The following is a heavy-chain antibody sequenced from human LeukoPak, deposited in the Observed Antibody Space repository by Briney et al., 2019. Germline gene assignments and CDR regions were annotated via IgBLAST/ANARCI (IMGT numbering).Heavy chain of an antibody. CDR3: ATGGFGELFFSLSGFDY. D-gene: IGHD3-10*01. V-gene: IGHV1-24*01. CDR2: VDPEDGET. CDR1: GYTLTELF. J-gene: IGHJ4*02. Sequence: ASVKVSCKVSGYTLTELFMHWVRQAPGKGLEWRGGVDPEDGETIYAQKFQGRVTMSEDTSTDTAYLELSSLRSEDTAVYYCATGGFGELFFSLSGFDYWGQGTLVTVSS.